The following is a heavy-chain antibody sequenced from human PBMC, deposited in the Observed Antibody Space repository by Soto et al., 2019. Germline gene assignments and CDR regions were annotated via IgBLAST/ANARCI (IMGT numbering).Heavy chain of an antibody. CDR3: AREKMENYYYYYGVDV. CDR1: GGSVSSGSYY. Sequence: PXATLSLTFTVSGGSVSSGSYYWSWIRQPPGKGLEWIGYIYYSGSTNYNPSLKSRVTISVDTSKNQFSLKLSSVTAADTAVYYCAREKMENYYYYYGVDVWGQGTTVTVSS. D-gene: IGHD1-1*01. J-gene: IGHJ6*02. V-gene: IGHV4-61*01. CDR2: IYYSGST.